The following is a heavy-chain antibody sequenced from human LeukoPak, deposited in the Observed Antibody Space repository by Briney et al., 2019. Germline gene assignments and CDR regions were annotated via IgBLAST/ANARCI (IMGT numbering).Heavy chain of an antibody. CDR1: TLSVNSAF. CDR2: VYGGGSGTT. J-gene: IGHJ4*02. V-gene: IGHV3-53*01. D-gene: IGHD6-19*01. CDR3: AKDHGSFSSGWNPLFDT. Sequence: GGSLRLSCAASTLSVNSAFMKWVRQTAGKGLEWVAGVYGGGSGTTFYADSVKGRFSISRDNSEATVSLQMTSLRAEDTAVYYCAKDHGSFSSGWNPLFDTWGQGPLVTVSS.